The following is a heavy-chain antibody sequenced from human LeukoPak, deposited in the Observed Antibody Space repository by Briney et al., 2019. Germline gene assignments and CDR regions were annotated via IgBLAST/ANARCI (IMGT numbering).Heavy chain of an antibody. CDR2: INPNSGGT. CDR1: GYTFTGYY. D-gene: IGHD3-3*01. Sequence: ASVKVSCKASGYTFTGYYMHWVRQAPGQGLEWMGWINPNSGGTNYAQKFQGRVTMTRDTSISTAYMELSRLRSDDTAVYYCARHDFWSGYYPIDYWGQGTLVTVSS. CDR3: ARHDFWSGYYPIDY. J-gene: IGHJ4*02. V-gene: IGHV1-2*02.